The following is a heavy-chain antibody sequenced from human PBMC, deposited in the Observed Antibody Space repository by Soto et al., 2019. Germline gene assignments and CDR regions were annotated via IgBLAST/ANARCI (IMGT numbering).Heavy chain of an antibody. J-gene: IGHJ5*02. V-gene: IGHV4-39*01. Sequence: QLQLQESGPGLVKPSETLSLTCTVSGGSISSSSYYWGWIRQPPGKGLEWIGSIYYSGSTYYNPSLKSRVTISVDTSKNQFSLKLSSVTAADTAVYYCASLHYDILTGYPNWFDPWGQGTLVTVSS. CDR3: ASLHYDILTGYPNWFDP. CDR2: IYYSGST. CDR1: GGSISSSSYY. D-gene: IGHD3-9*01.